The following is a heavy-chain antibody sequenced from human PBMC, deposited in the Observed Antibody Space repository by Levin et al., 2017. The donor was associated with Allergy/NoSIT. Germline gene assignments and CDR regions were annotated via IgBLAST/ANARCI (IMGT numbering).Heavy chain of an antibody. J-gene: IGHJ4*02. CDR1: GFTVSTNY. V-gene: IGHV3-66*01. Sequence: GGSLRLSCAASGFTVSTNYMSWVRQAPGKGLEWVSVIYSGGSTYYADSVRGRFSISRDNSKNTLYLQMNSLRVEDTAVYYCARGDYYDSSDPGGDWGQGTLVTVSS. CDR2: IYSGGST. D-gene: IGHD3-22*01. CDR3: ARGDYYDSSDPGGD.